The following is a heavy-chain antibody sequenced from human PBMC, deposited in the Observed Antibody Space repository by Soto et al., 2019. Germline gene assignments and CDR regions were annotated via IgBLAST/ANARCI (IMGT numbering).Heavy chain of an antibody. CDR2: ISAYNGNT. V-gene: IGHV1-18*01. CDR3: GRDPVSSGWSDAFDM. D-gene: IGHD6-19*01. J-gene: IGHJ3*02. Sequence: QVQLVQSGAEVKKPGASVKVSCKASGYTFTSYGISWVRQAPGQGLEWMGWISAYNGNTNSAQKLQGRVTMTTDTPTSTAYMELRSLRSDDTAVYYCGRDPVSSGWSDAFDMWGQGTMVTVSS. CDR1: GYTFTSYG.